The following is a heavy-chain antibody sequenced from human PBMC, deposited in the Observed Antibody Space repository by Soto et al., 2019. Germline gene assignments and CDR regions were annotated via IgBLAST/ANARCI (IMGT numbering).Heavy chain of an antibody. CDR3: GRDAGYCSGGSCYSNWFDP. CDR1: GYTFTSYG. CDR2: ISAYNGNT. D-gene: IGHD2-15*01. Sequence: QVQLVQSGAEVKKPGASVKVSCKASGYTFTSYGISWVRQAPGQGLEWMGWISAYNGNTNYAQKLQGRVTMTTDTXXSXAXXELRSLRSDDTAVYYCGRDAGYCSGGSCYSNWFDPWGQGTLVTVSS. V-gene: IGHV1-18*01. J-gene: IGHJ5*02.